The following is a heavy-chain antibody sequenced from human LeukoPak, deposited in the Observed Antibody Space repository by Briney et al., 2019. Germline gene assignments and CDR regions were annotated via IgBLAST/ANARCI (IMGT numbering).Heavy chain of an antibody. D-gene: IGHD3-10*02. CDR1: GFTFSSYN. J-gene: IGHJ6*04. Sequence: GGSLRLSCAASGFTFSSYNMNWVRQALGKGLEWVSYISDSSTTIYYADSVKGRFTISRDNAKNSLYLQMNSLRAEDTAVYYCAELGITMIGGVWGKGTTVTISS. CDR2: ISDSSTTI. V-gene: IGHV3-48*04. CDR3: AELGITMIGGV.